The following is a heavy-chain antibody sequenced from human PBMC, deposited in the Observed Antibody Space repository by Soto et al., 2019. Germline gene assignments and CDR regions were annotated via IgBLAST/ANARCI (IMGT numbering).Heavy chain of an antibody. V-gene: IGHV3-21*01. J-gene: IGHJ4*02. CDR2: INKNSGFM. D-gene: IGHD3-22*01. Sequence: EVQLVESGGGLVKPGGSLRVSCAASGFTFSSYSMNWVRQAPGKGLEWVSSINKNSGFMFYADSVKGRFTISRDNAKNSLYLQMNSLRAEDTAVYYCARVEYYYDRSGYSFLGYWGQGTLVTVSS. CDR3: ARVEYYYDRSGYSFLGY. CDR1: GFTFSSYS.